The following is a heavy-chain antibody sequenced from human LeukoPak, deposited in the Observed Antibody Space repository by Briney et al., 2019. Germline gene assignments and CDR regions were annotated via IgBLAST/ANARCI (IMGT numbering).Heavy chain of an antibody. V-gene: IGHV3-48*01. CDR2: ISRSTSTI. Sequence: GGSLRLSCAASGFTFINYSVNWVRQAPGKGLEWVSYISRSTSTIYYADSVKGRFTISRDNARNSLYLQMNNLRAEDTAVYYCAINGCYRGVCDFDIWGQGTMATVSS. D-gene: IGHD2-21*01. J-gene: IGHJ3*02. CDR1: GFTFINYS. CDR3: AINGCYRGVCDFDI.